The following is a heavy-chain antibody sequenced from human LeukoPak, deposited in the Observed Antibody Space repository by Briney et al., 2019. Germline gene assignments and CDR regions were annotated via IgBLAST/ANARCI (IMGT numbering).Heavy chain of an antibody. CDR2: ISYDGSNK. V-gene: IGHV3-30*04. Sequence: GRTLRLYGVPPGFTFRSYAMHCVRDAPGKGLQWVAVISYDGSNKYYAVSVRGRFTISRDNSKNTLYLQMNSLRAEDTAVYYCARPRESGYSFFYFDYWGQGTLVTVSS. J-gene: IGHJ4*02. CDR3: ARPRESGYSFFYFDY. D-gene: IGHD5-18*01. CDR1: GFTFRSYA.